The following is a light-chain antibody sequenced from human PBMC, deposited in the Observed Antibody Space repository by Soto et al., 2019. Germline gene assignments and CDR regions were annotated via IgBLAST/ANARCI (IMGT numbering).Light chain of an antibody. Sequence: EIVLTQSPGTLSVSPGERATLSCRASQSVGRNYLAWYQQKPGQAPRLLIYDASSRATGIPDRFSGSGSGTDYTLTISSLEPEDFAVYYCQQYASSPRTFGRLTEVETK. CDR3: QQYASSPRT. CDR2: DAS. V-gene: IGKV3-20*01. CDR1: QSVGRNY. J-gene: IGKJ4*01.